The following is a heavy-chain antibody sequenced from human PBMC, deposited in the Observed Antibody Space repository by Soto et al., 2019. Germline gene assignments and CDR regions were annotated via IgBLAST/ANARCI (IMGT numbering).Heavy chain of an antibody. D-gene: IGHD6-19*01. J-gene: IGHJ4*02. CDR2: IHSSGST. Sequence: SETLSLTCTVSGASMNSYHWSWIRQPAGKGLEWIGHIHSSGSTNYNPSLKSRVTMSVDTSKNQFSLRLMSLTAADTAVYYCARLSSSGWPIDYWGQGTLVTVSS. V-gene: IGHV4-4*07. CDR1: GASMNSYH. CDR3: ARLSSSGWPIDY.